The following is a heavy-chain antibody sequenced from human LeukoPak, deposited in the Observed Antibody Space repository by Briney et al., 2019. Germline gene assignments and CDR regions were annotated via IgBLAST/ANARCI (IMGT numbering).Heavy chain of an antibody. CDR1: GYTFSNFG. V-gene: IGHV1-18*01. CDR2: ISGNNDNP. CDR3: ARDGTSTDDY. Sequence: ASVRVSCKTSGYTFSNFGINWVRQAPGQGLEWMGWISGNNDNPNYGQKFQGRFTVTTDSSTSTAYMELRNLRFDDTAVYYCARDGTSTDDYWGQGTLVTVST. J-gene: IGHJ4*02. D-gene: IGHD2-2*01.